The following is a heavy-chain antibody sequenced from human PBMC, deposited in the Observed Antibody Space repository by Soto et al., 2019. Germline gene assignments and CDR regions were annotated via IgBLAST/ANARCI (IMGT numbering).Heavy chain of an antibody. CDR2: IYYSGNT. CDR1: GGSISSGGSY. CDR3: VIYFSTTKCPFDD. J-gene: IGHJ4*02. Sequence: PSEPLSLTCTVSGGSISSGGSYWGGIRQPPGKGLERIGYIYYSGNTYFNPSLKSRVTSSVDTSKNKFSLKLSSVTAADTDVYYWVIYFSTTKCPFDDWGQGTPVTV. V-gene: IGHV4-30-4*01. D-gene: IGHD2-2*01.